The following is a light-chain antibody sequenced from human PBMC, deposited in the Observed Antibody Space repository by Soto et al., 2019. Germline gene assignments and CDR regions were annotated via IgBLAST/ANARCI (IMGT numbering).Light chain of an antibody. J-gene: IGKJ4*01. V-gene: IGKV3-20*01. CDR2: GAS. Sequence: EIALTQSPGTLSLSPGERATLSCRASQSVGSTYLAWYRQKPGQAPRLLIFGASSRATGIPDRFSGSGSGTDFTLTISRLEPEDFAVFYCQQYGTLRLTFGGGTKVDI. CDR1: QSVGSTY. CDR3: QQYGTLRLT.